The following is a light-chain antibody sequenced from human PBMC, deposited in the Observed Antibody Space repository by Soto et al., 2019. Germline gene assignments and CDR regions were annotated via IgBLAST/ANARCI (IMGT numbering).Light chain of an antibody. V-gene: IGKV3-15*01. J-gene: IGKJ1*01. CDR3: QQYNNWPQT. CDR2: GAS. Sequence: EIVMTQSPATLSVSPGERATLSCRASQSVSTNLPWYQQKPGQAPRLLIYGASTRATGIPARFSGSGSGTEFTLTISSLQSKDFAVYYCQQYNNWPQTFGQGTKVEIK. CDR1: QSVSTN.